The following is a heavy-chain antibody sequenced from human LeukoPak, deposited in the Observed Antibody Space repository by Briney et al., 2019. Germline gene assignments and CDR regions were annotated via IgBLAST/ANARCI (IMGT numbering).Heavy chain of an antibody. J-gene: IGHJ3*02. D-gene: IGHD3-22*01. V-gene: IGHV3-49*03. CDR3: TNTYYYDSSGYYYPRDAFDI. CDR1: GFTFGDYA. Sequence: GGSLRLSCTTSGFTFGDYAMSWFRQAPGKGLEWVGFIRSKAYGGTTEYAASVKGTFTISRDESKSIAYLQMNSLKTEDTAVYYCTNTYYYDSSGYYYPRDAFDIWGQGTMVTVSS. CDR2: IRSKAYGGTT.